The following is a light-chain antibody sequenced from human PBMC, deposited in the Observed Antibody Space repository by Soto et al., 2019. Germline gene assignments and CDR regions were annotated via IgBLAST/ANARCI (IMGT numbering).Light chain of an antibody. J-gene: IGKJ5*01. CDR2: DAS. Sequence: EIVLTQSPATLSLSPGERATLSCRASQSVSSYLAWYQQKPGQAPRLLIYDASNRATGIPARFSGSGSGRDFTLTISSLEPEDFAVYYCQQRSNWPPSFDQGTRLEIK. V-gene: IGKV3-11*02. CDR3: QQRSNWPPS. CDR1: QSVSSY.